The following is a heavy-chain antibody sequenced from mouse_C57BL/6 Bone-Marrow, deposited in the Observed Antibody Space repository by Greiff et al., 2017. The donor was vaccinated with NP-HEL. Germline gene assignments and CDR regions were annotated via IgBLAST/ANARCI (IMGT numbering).Heavy chain of an antibody. CDR3: ARWLLLMDY. Sequence: EVHLVESGGGLVQPGGSLKLSCAASGFTFSDYYMYWVRQTPEKRLEWVAYISNGGGSTYYPDTVKGRFTISRDNAKNTLYLQMSRLKSEDTAMYYCARWLLLMDYWGQGTSVTVSS. V-gene: IGHV5-12*01. CDR2: ISNGGGST. D-gene: IGHD2-3*01. CDR1: GFTFSDYY. J-gene: IGHJ4*01.